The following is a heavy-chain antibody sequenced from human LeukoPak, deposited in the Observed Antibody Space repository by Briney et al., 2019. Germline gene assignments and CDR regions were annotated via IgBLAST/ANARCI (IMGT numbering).Heavy chain of an antibody. CDR2: IYHSGST. Sequence: SETLSLTCTVSGSSISSGGYYWGWIRQPPGKGLEWIGSIYHSGSTYYNPSLKSRVTISVDTSKNQFSLKLSSVTAADTAVYYCARHLGIQLWFLDYWGQGTLVTVSS. J-gene: IGHJ4*02. CDR1: GSSISSGGYY. D-gene: IGHD5-18*01. V-gene: IGHV4-39*01. CDR3: ARHLGIQLWFLDY.